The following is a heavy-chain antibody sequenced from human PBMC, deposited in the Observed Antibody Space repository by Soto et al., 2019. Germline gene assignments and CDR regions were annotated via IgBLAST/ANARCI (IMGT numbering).Heavy chain of an antibody. Sequence: PSETLSLTCTVSGGSISSGGYYWSWIRQHPGKGLEWIGYIYYSGSTYYNPSLKSRVTISVDTSKNQFSLKLSSVTAADTAVYYCARDQPSPYGSGSSMDVWGQGTTVTVYS. J-gene: IGHJ6*02. CDR1: GGSISSGGYY. CDR3: ARDQPSPYGSGSSMDV. D-gene: IGHD3-10*01. CDR2: IYYSGST. V-gene: IGHV4-31*03.